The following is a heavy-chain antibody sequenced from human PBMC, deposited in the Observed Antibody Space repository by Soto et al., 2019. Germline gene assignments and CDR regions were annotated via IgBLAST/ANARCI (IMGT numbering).Heavy chain of an antibody. D-gene: IGHD1-26*01. V-gene: IGHV3-9*01. CDR1: GFTFVDYA. J-gene: IGHJ4*02. CDR3: AKEIVGAINY. Sequence: EVQLVESGGGLVQPGRSLRLSCAASGFTFVDYAMHWVRQAPGKGLEWVSGISWNSGKVGYADSVKGRFTISRDNANNSLYLQMNSLRSEDTAFYYCAKEIVGAINYWGKGTLFTVSS. CDR2: ISWNSGKV.